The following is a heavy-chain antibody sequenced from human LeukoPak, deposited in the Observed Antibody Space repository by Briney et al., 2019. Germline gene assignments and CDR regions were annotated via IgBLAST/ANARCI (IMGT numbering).Heavy chain of an antibody. D-gene: IGHD1-26*01. CDR1: GFSLSGHW. J-gene: IGHJ4*02. CDR2: IKAGGSEQ. V-gene: IGHV3-7*05. CDR3: AYRNNFEY. Sequence: GVAVRLSCATSGFSLSGHWMNWVRQPPGKGLEWVANIKAGGSEQYYVDSVKGRFTISRDDAKRTVDLQMDNLRTEDTAVYYCAYRNNFEYWGQGTLVT.